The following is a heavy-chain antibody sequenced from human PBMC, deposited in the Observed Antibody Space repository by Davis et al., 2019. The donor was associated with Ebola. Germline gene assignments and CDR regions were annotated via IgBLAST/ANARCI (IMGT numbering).Heavy chain of an antibody. CDR3: ARGYYYDSSGYYYYFDY. V-gene: IGHV2-70*01. D-gene: IGHD3-22*01. CDR1: GFSLSTSGMC. Sequence: SGPTLVKPTQTFTLTCTFSGFSLSTSGMCVSWIRQPPGKALEWLALIDWDDDKYYSTSLKTRLTISKDTSKNQVVLTMTNMDPVDTATYYCARGYYYDSSGYYYYFDYWGQGTLVTVSS. J-gene: IGHJ4*02. CDR2: IDWDDDK.